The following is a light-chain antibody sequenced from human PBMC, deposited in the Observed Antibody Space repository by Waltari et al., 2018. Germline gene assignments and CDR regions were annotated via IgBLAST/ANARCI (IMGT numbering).Light chain of an antibody. Sequence: QSALTQPASVSGSPGQSITISCTGTSSDVGGYTLVSWYQQHPGKAPKFIIYEVTKRPSGVSNRFSGSKSGNTASLTISGLQAEDEADYYCCSFAGSATSVVFGGGTKLTVL. V-gene: IGLV2-23*02. CDR3: CSFAGSATSVV. J-gene: IGLJ2*01. CDR2: EVT. CDR1: SSDVGGYTL.